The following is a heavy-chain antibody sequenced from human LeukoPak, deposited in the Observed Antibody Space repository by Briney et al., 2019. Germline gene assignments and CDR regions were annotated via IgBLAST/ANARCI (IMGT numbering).Heavy chain of an antibody. D-gene: IGHD3-10*01. CDR2: IYPGDSDT. CDR3: ASSLLYGSGSHRSYYYYGMDV. J-gene: IGHJ6*02. CDR1: GYSFTSYW. V-gene: IGHV5-51*01. Sequence: GESLKISCKGSGYSFTSYWIGWLRQMPGKGLEWMGIIYPGDSDTRYSPSFQGQVTISADKSISTAYLQWSSLKASDTAMYYCASSLLYGSGSHRSYYYYGMDVWGQGTTVTVSS.